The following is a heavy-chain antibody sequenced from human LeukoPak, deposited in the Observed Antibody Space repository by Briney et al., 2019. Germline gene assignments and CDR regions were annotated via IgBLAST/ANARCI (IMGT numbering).Heavy chain of an antibody. Sequence: GGSLRPSCAASGFTFSSYAMSWVRQAPGKGLEWVSAISGSGGSTYYADSVKGRFTISRDNSKNTLYLQMNSLRAEDTAVYYCAKGTEYQLLYDYWGQGTLVTVSS. CDR1: GFTFSSYA. J-gene: IGHJ4*02. CDR3: AKGTEYQLLYDY. V-gene: IGHV3-23*01. CDR2: ISGSGGST. D-gene: IGHD2-2*02.